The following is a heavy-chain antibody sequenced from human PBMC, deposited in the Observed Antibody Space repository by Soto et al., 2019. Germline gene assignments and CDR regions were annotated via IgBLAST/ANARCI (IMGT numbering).Heavy chain of an antibody. J-gene: IGHJ6*02. Sequence: SETLSLTCTVSGGSISSSSYYWGWIRQPPGKGLEWIGSIYYSVSTYYNPSLKSRVTISVDTSKNQFSLKLSSVTAADTAVYYCVRHSVSGSSWAKHYAMNVWFQGTTV. CDR3: VRHSVSGSSWAKHYAMNV. CDR1: GGSISSSSYY. D-gene: IGHD3-10*01. V-gene: IGHV4-39*01. CDR2: IYYSVST.